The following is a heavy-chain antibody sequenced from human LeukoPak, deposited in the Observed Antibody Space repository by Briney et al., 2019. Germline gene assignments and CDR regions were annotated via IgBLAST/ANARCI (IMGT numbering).Heavy chain of an antibody. D-gene: IGHD5-24*01. CDR2: IKKDGSEK. Sequence: SGGSLRLSCEASGFTFNSHWMNWVRQAPGKGLEWVANIKKDGSEKYYVDSVKGRFTISRDNTKTTLYLEMNSLRAEDTAVYYCAREGRDGSNPVLSFDSWGQGILVTVSS. V-gene: IGHV3-7*01. J-gene: IGHJ4*02. CDR1: GFTFNSHW. CDR3: AREGRDGSNPVLSFDS.